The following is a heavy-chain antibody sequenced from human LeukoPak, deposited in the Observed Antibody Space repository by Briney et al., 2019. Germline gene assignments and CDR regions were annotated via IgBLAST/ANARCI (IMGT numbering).Heavy chain of an antibody. J-gene: IGHJ3*02. CDR3: AIQASGAFDI. V-gene: IGHV3-30*02. D-gene: IGHD5-18*01. Sequence: GGSLRLSCAASGFTFSSYGMHWVRQAPGKGLEWVAVIWYDGSNKYYADSVKGRFTIFRDSSKNTLYLQMNSLRAEDTAVYYCAIQASGAFDIWGQGTMVTVSS. CDR1: GFTFSSYG. CDR2: IWYDGSNK.